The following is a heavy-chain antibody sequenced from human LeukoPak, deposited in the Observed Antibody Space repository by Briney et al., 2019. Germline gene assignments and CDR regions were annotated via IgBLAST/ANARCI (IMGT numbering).Heavy chain of an antibody. Sequence: RASETLSLTCTVSGYSISSGYYWGWIRQPPGKGLEWIGSIYHSGSTYYNPSLKSRVTISVDTSKNQFSLKLSSVTAADTAVYYCARPHYGDYDPWYFDLWGRGTLVTVSS. CDR3: ARPHYGDYDPWYFDL. V-gene: IGHV4-38-2*02. CDR2: IYHSGST. J-gene: IGHJ2*01. D-gene: IGHD4-17*01. CDR1: GYSISSGYY.